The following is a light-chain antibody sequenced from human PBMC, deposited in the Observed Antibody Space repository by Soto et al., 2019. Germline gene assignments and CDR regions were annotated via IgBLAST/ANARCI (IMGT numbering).Light chain of an antibody. J-gene: IGKJ5*01. CDR1: QIIISH. Sequence: IVLTQSPGTMSLSPGERATLXCMASQIIISHFAGYQQKTGQAPRLIIXGAFTRATGIQVRLIGSGSGRDFTLIISNLQPEEFALYHCFQYDNWPPITFGQGTRLEIK. CDR3: FQYDNWPPIT. V-gene: IGKV3-15*01. CDR2: GAF.